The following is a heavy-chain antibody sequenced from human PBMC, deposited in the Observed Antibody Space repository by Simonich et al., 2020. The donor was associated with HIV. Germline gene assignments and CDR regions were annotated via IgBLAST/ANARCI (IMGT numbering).Heavy chain of an antibody. CDR2: VCWNSGSI. CDR1: GFTFDDYA. D-gene: IGHD3-10*01. V-gene: IGHV3-9*01. J-gene: IGHJ4*02. Sequence: EVQLVESGGGLVQPGRSLRLSCAASGFTFDDYAMHWVRQAPGKGLEWASGVCWNSGSIGYADSVKGRFTISRDNAKNSLYLQMNSLRAEDTALYYCAKDKGAYYGSGSPVYWGQGTLVTVSS. CDR3: AKDKGAYYGSGSPVY.